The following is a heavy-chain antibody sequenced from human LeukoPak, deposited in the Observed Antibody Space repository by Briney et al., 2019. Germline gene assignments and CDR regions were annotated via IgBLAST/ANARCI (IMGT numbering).Heavy chain of an antibody. J-gene: IGHJ4*02. V-gene: IGHV3-48*04. D-gene: IGHD3-10*01. CDR3: ARDLRMVRDMGVDY. Sequence: GGSLRLSCAASGFTFSSYSMNWVRQAPGKGLEWVSYISSSSSTIYYADSVKGRFTISRDNAKNSLYLQMNSLRAEDTAVYYCARDLRMVRDMGVDYWGQGTLVTVSS. CDR2: ISSSSSTI. CDR1: GFTFSSYS.